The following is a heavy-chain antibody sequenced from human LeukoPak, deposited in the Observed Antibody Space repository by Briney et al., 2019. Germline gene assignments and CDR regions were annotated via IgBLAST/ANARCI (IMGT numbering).Heavy chain of an antibody. CDR1: GDSISSHKW. Sequence: SETLSLTCTVSGDSISSHKWWWCWVRQSPGKGLEWIGEISHSGSTTYNPSLKSRVTISADTSKNQFSLKLSSVTAADTAVYYCARTGIRPGVYFDYWGQGTLVTVSS. D-gene: IGHD2/OR15-2a*01. CDR3: ARTGIRPGVYFDY. J-gene: IGHJ4*02. CDR2: ISHSGST. V-gene: IGHV4-4*02.